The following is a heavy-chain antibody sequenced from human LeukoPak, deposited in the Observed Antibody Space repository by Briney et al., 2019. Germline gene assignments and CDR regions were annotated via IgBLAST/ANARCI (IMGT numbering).Heavy chain of an antibody. CDR1: GFTFSSYA. J-gene: IGHJ5*02. CDR2: ISYDGSNK. V-gene: IGHV3-30*04. D-gene: IGHD3-3*01. Sequence: PGRSLRLSCAASGFTFSSYAMHWVRQAPGKGLEWVAVISYDGSNKYYADSVKGRFTISRDNSKNTLYLRMNSLRAEDTAVYYCARDYDFWSGYPNWFDPWGQGTLVTVSS. CDR3: ARDYDFWSGYPNWFDP.